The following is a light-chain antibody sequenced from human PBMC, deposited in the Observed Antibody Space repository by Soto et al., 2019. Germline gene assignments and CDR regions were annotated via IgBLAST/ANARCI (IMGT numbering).Light chain of an antibody. CDR2: GGS. V-gene: IGKV3-20*01. CDR3: QQYGSSRT. Sequence: DIVLTQSPGTLSLSPGERATLYCRASQSVSSNHLAWYQQKPGQAPRLLIYGGSSRATGIPVRFSGSGSETDFTLTIPRLEPEDFAMYYCQQYGSSRTFGQGTKVDIK. J-gene: IGKJ1*01. CDR1: QSVSSNH.